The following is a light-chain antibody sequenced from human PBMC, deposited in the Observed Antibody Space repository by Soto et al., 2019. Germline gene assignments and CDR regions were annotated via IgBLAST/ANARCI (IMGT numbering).Light chain of an antibody. CDR3: QQYIFWPPLT. CDR1: QSVNSN. J-gene: IGKJ4*01. CDR2: DAS. V-gene: IGKV3-15*01. Sequence: EIVMTQSPATLSVSPGERATLSFRASQSVNSNLAWYRQKPGQAPRLLISDASTRATGVPARFSGSGSGREFTLTISSLQSEDSGIYYCQQYIFWPPLTFGGGTKVEIK.